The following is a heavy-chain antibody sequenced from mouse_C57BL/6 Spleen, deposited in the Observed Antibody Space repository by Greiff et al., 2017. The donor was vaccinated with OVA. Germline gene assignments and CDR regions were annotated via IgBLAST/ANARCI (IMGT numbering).Heavy chain of an antibody. CDR3: ARSGYYGSIAY. J-gene: IGHJ3*01. CDR2: INPNNGGT. Sequence: EVQLQQSGPELVKPGASVKISCKASGYTFTDYYMNWVKQSHGKSLEWIGDINPNNGGTSYNQKFKGKATLTVDKSSSTAYMELRSLTSEDSAVYYCARSGYYGSIAYWGQGTLVTVSA. CDR1: GYTFTDYY. V-gene: IGHV1-26*01. D-gene: IGHD1-1*01.